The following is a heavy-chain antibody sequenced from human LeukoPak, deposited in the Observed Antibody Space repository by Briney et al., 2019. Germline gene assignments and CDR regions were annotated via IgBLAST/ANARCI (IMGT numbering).Heavy chain of an antibody. D-gene: IGHD5-12*01. V-gene: IGHV1-69*13. J-gene: IGHJ6*02. CDR1: GGTYSSYA. CDR2: LIPIFGTA. Sequence: ASVKVSCKASGGTYSSYAISWVRHAPGQGLEWMRELIPIFGTAIYAQKFQGRVTITADESTSTAYMELSSLRSEDTAVYYCAREDSGYDPNTYYYGMDVWGQGTTVTVSS. CDR3: AREDSGYDPNTYYYGMDV.